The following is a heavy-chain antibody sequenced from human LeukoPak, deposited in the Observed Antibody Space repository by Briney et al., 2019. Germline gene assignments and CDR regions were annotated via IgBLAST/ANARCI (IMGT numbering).Heavy chain of an antibody. CDR3: AREGRARGYSLDP. CDR2: INHRGST. J-gene: IGHJ5*02. Sequence: SETLSLTCGVHGGSFSGFYWSWIRQSPGKGLEWIGEINHRGSTSYNPSLKSRVTISIDTSKNQFSLKLSSVTAADTAVYYCAREGRARGYSLDPWGQGTLVTVSS. D-gene: IGHD5-18*01. V-gene: IGHV4-34*01. CDR1: GGSFSGFY.